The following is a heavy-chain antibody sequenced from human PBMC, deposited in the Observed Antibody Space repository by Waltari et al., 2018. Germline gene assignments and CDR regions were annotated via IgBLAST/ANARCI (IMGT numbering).Heavy chain of an antibody. CDR2: IYYSGRT. CDR3: AKDRVVVAARGWFDP. V-gene: IGHV4-39*07. J-gene: IGHJ5*02. D-gene: IGHD2-15*01. Sequence: QLQLQESGPGLVKPSETLSLTCTVSGGSISSSSYYWGWIRQPPGKGLEWIGSIYYSGRTYYNPSLKSRVTISVDTSKNQFSLKLSSVTAEDTAVYYCAKDRVVVAARGWFDPWGQGTLVTVSS. CDR1: GGSISSSSYY.